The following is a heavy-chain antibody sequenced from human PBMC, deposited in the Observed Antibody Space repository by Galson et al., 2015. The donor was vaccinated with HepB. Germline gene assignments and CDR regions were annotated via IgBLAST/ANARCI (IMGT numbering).Heavy chain of an antibody. D-gene: IGHD3-3*01. J-gene: IGHJ3*02. CDR2: ITSGGTT. CDR3: AKFFAYRTIDAYDI. V-gene: IGHV3-23*01. CDR1: GFTFRTYA. Sequence: SLRLSCATSGFTFRTYAMSWVRQAPGKGLKWVSTITSGGTTYYADSVKGRFTISRDSFKNTLDLQMNSLRADDTAVYYCAKFFAYRTIDAYDIWGQGTVVTVSS.